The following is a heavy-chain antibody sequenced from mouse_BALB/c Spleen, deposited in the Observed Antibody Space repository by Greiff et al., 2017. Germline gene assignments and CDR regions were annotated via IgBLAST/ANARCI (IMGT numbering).Heavy chain of an antibody. V-gene: IGHV5-12-2*01. J-gene: IGHJ2*01. CDR2: ISNGGGST. D-gene: IGHD4-1*01. CDR3: ARRSSANWDEGYYFDY. Sequence: EVQRVESGGGLVQPGGSLKLSCAASGFTFSSYTMSWVRQTPEKRLEWVAYISNGGGSTYYPDTVKGRFTISRDNAKNTLYLQMSSLKSEDTAMYYCARRSSANWDEGYYFDYWGQGTTLTVSS. CDR1: GFTFSSYT.